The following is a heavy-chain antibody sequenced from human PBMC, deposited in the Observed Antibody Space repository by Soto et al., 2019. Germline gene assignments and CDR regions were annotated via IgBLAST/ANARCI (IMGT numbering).Heavy chain of an antibody. V-gene: IGHV5-51*01. D-gene: IGHD5-18*01. CDR1: GYSFVSYW. Sequence: XDSLTISGKGSGYSFVSYWIALVRQMPGKGLEWMGSIYPGDSDTTYSPSIQGQVTISADKSSTTVYLQWNTLRASDTAMYYCAKTDGYEVEYWGQGTQVTVSS. CDR3: AKTDGYEVEY. J-gene: IGHJ4*02. CDR2: IYPGDSDT.